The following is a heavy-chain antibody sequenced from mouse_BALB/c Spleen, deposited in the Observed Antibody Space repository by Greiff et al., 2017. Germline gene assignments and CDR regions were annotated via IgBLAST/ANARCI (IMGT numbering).Heavy chain of an antibody. CDR2: ISYSGST. Sequence: VQLKESGPGLVKPSQSLSLTCTVTGYSITSDYAWNWIRQFPGNKLEWMGYISYSGSTSYNPSLKSRISITRDTSKNQFFLQLNSVTTEDTATYYCARHATAFAYWGQGTLVTVSA. V-gene: IGHV3-2*02. J-gene: IGHJ3*01. CDR1: GYSITSDYA. CDR3: ARHATAFAY. D-gene: IGHD1-2*01.